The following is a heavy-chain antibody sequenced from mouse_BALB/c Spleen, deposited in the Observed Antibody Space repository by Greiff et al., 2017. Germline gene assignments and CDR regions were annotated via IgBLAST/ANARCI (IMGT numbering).Heavy chain of an antibody. CDR3: ARSGNYPFAY. Sequence: EVKLVESGPELVKPGASVKISCKASGYTFTDYNMHWVKQSHGKSLEWIGYIYPYNGGTGYNQKFKSKATLTVDNSSSTAYMELRSLTSEDSAVYYCARSGNYPFAYWGQGTLVTVSA. D-gene: IGHD2-1*01. V-gene: IGHV1S29*02. CDR1: GYTFTDYN. CDR2: IYPYNGGT. J-gene: IGHJ3*01.